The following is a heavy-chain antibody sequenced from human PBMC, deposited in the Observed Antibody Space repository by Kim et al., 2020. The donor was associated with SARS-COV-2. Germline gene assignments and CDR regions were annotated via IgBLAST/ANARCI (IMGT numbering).Heavy chain of an antibody. CDR1: GYTFSSYG. Sequence: GGSLRLSCAASGYTFSSYGMHWVRQAPGKGLEWVAVIWNDGSNKYYADFVKGRFTISSDNSKTTLFLQMNSLRAETTAVYYGTGARCSNWYLYYYGMDA. CDR3: TGARCSNWYLYYYGMDA. J-gene: IGHJ6*01. V-gene: IGHV3-33*01. CDR2: IWNDGSNK. D-gene: IGHD6-13*01.